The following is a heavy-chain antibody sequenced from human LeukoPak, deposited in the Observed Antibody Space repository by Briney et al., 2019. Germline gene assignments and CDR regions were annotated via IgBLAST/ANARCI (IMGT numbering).Heavy chain of an antibody. V-gene: IGHV4-38-2*02. J-gene: IGHJ4*02. D-gene: IGHD3-9*01. Sequence: SETLSLTCTVSNSSISSGFHWGWIRQPPGKGLEWIGSLYHGGSTYFNPSLKSRVTISVDTSKNQLSLKLSSVTAADTAVYYCARLGNILTGYYISQIDYWGQGTLVTVSA. CDR2: LYHGGST. CDR3: ARLGNILTGYYISQIDY. CDR1: NSSISSGFH.